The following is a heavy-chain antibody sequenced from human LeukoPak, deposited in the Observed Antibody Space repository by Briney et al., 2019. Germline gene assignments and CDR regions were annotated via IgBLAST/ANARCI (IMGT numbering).Heavy chain of an antibody. CDR2: ISGSGGST. Sequence: PGGSLRLSCAASGFTFSSYAMSWVRQAPGKGLEWVSAISGSGGSTYYADSVKGRFTISRDNSKNTLYMQMNSLRAEDTAVHYCATHPPFGAVAWFDYWGQGTLVTVSS. V-gene: IGHV3-23*01. CDR1: GFTFSSYA. J-gene: IGHJ4*02. CDR3: ATHPPFGAVAWFDY. D-gene: IGHD6-19*01.